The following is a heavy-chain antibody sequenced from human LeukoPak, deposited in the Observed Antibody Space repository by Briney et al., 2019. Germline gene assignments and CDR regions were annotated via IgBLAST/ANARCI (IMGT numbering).Heavy chain of an antibody. D-gene: IGHD5-18*01. Sequence: PGGSLRLSCAASGFTFSKYAMNWVRQAPGKGLEWVSAISESGTGTYYADSVKGRFTISRDNSKNTLSLQMNSLRAEDTAVYYCAKDIAQGYTSGSIEQDYWGQGTLVTVSS. V-gene: IGHV3-23*01. J-gene: IGHJ4*02. CDR3: AKDIAQGYTSGSIEQDY. CDR1: GFTFSKYA. CDR2: ISESGTGT.